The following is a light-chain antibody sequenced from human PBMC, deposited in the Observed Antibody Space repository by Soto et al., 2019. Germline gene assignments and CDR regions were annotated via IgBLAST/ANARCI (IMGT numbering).Light chain of an antibody. CDR3: QQYGTSPQT. CDR1: QSVTSNY. J-gene: IGKJ1*01. CDR2: DTS. Sequence: EIVWTQSPGTLSLSPWERATLSCRASQSVTSNYLAWYQQKTGQAPGLLIYDTSTRASGVPDRFSGSGSGTEFTLTISRLEPEDFAMYYCQQYGTSPQTFGQGTKVDFK. V-gene: IGKV3-20*01.